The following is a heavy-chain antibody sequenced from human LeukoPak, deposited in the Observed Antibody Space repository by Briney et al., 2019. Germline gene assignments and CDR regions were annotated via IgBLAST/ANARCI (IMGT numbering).Heavy chain of an antibody. CDR3: ARGRGSSWYNYYYMDV. V-gene: IGHV1-8*03. Sequence: ASVKVPCKASGYTFTSYDINWVRQATGQGLEWMGWMNPNSGNTGYAQKFQGRVTITRNTSISTAYMELSSLRSEDTAVYYCARGRGSSWYNYYYMDVWGKGTTVTVSS. CDR2: MNPNSGNT. D-gene: IGHD6-13*01. J-gene: IGHJ6*03. CDR1: GYTFTSYD.